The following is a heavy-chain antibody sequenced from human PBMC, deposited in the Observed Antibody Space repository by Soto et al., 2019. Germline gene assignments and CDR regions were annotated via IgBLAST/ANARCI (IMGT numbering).Heavy chain of an antibody. J-gene: IGHJ6*03. CDR3: ARGPGSSDWRFSYYYMDV. CDR2: MNPNSGDT. D-gene: IGHD6-19*01. Sequence: QVQLVQSGAEVKKPGASVKVSCTFTSYDINWVRQAPGQGLEWMAWMNPNSGDTRYAQKLQGRVTMTRNTSSFTAYMELSSLRSEDTAVYYCARGPGSSDWRFSYYYMDVW. V-gene: IGHV1-8*01. CDR1: FTSYD.